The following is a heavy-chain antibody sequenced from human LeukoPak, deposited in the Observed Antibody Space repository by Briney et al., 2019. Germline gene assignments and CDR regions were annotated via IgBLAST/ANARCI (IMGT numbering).Heavy chain of an antibody. CDR1: GGSISSGDYY. CDR2: IYYSGST. CDR3: ARAGPHSSSWYVDAFDI. D-gene: IGHD6-13*01. V-gene: IGHV4-30-4*01. J-gene: IGHJ3*02. Sequence: SETLSLTCTVSGGSISSGDYYWSWIRQPPGKGLEWIGYIYYSGSTYYNPPLKSRVTISVDTSKNQFSLKLSSVTAADTAVYYCARAGPHSSSWYVDAFDIWGQGTMVTVSS.